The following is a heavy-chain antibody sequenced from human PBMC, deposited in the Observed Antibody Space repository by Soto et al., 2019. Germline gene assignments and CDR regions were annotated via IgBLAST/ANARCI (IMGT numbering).Heavy chain of an antibody. CDR2: INHSGST. J-gene: IGHJ4*02. CDR1: GGYSISISCY. D-gene: IGHD5-12*01. CDR3: ARGPPHVDIVATIRGGFDY. V-gene: IGHV4-39*07. Sequence: SQMMRHTWTVAGGYSISISCYWGWKRKPPGKGLEWIGEINHSGSTNYNPSLKSRVTISVDTSKNQFSLKLSSVTAADTAVYYCARGPPHVDIVATIRGGFDYWGQGTLVTVSS.